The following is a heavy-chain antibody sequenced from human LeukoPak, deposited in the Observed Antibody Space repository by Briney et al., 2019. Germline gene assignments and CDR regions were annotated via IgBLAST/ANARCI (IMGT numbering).Heavy chain of an antibody. V-gene: IGHV4-31*03. D-gene: IGHD1-7*01. CDR2: MYYSGST. J-gene: IGHJ4*02. Sequence: SQTLSLTCTVSGGSISSGGNYWSWIRQHPGKGLEWIGYMYYSGSTFYNPSLKSRVTISVDTSKNQFSLKLSSMTAADTAVYYCASGSGITGTTADFWGQGTLVTVSS. CDR1: GGSISSGGNY. CDR3: ASGSGITGTTADF.